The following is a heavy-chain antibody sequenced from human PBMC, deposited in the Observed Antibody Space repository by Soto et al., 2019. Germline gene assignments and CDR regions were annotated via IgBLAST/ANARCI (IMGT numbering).Heavy chain of an antibody. CDR1: GYTFTVYY. D-gene: IGHD1-26*01. V-gene: IGHV1-2*02. J-gene: IGHJ4*02. CDR3: ARDLAKGGGSAGFDY. CDR2: VNPKSGGT. Sequence: ASVKVSCKASGYTFTVYYMHWVRQAPGQGLEWMGWVNPKSGGTMYPQKFQGRVTMTWDTSISTAYMALTRLRSDDTAVYYCARDLAKGGGSAGFDYWGQGTLVTVSS.